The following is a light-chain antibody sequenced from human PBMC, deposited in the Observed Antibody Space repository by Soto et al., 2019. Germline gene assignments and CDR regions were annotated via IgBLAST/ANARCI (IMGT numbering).Light chain of an antibody. CDR1: QSLLYSNGYNY. CDR2: FGS. Sequence: DIVMTQSPLSLAVTPGEPASISCRSSQSLLYSNGYNYLDWYLQKPGQSPQLLFYFGSYRASGVPDRFSGSGSGTDFTLTISSVEPDDVGVYYCMQSLDTPLTFGPGTRLDVK. V-gene: IGKV2-28*01. CDR3: MQSLDTPLT. J-gene: IGKJ3*01.